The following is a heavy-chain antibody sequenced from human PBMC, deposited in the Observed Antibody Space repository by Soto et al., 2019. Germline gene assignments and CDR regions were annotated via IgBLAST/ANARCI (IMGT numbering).Heavy chain of an antibody. D-gene: IGHD2-15*01. J-gene: IGHJ5*01. CDR2: ISGTSAHT. CDR1: GFAFSDFY. CDR3: ARQDSRDKPAFDS. Sequence: QVQLVDSGGDLVKPGGSLRLSCAASGFAFSDFYMSWIRQAPGKGLEWLSYISGTSAHTNYADSVKGRFTISRDNAKNTLYLQMNSLRAEDPAVYYCARQDSRDKPAFDSWGQGTLVTVSS. V-gene: IGHV3-11*05.